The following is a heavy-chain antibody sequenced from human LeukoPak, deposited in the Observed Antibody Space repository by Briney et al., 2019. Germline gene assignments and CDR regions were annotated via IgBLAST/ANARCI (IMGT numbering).Heavy chain of an antibody. CDR3: ARRPFVY. Sequence: GGSLRLSCAASGFSFNNYWMDWVRQASGKGLEWVANIKQDGSDKYYVDSVKGRFTISRDSAKNSLYLQMSSLRAEDTAVYYCARRPFVYWGQGTLVTVS. J-gene: IGHJ4*02. V-gene: IGHV3-7*01. CDR1: GFSFNNYW. CDR2: IKQDGSDK.